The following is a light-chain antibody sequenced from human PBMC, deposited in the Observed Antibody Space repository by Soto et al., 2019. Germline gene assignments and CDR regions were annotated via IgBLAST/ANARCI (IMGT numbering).Light chain of an antibody. CDR3: AAWDDSLSWV. CDR1: MRDVGAYNL. Sequence: QSALTQPASVSGSPGQSITISCAGTMRDVGAYNLVSWYQQHPGRAPQLIIYEVRNRPSGISFRFSGSKSGNTASLTISGLQAEDEADYYCAAWDDSLSWVFGGGTKLTVL. CDR2: EVR. V-gene: IGLV2-14*01. J-gene: IGLJ3*02.